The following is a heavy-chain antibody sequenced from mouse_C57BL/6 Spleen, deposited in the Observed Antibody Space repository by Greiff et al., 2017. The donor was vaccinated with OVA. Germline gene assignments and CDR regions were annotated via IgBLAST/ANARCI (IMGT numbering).Heavy chain of an antibody. Sequence: EVQRVESGPELVKPGASVKISCKASGYSFTDYNMNWVKQSNGKSLEWIGVINPNYGTTSYNQKFKGKATLTVDQSSSTAYMQLNSLTSEDSAVYYCARRPAIYYGNHYYAMDYWGQGTSVTVSS. V-gene: IGHV1-39*01. CDR3: ARRPAIYYGNHYYAMDY. CDR1: GYSFTDYN. D-gene: IGHD2-1*01. J-gene: IGHJ4*01. CDR2: INPNYGTT.